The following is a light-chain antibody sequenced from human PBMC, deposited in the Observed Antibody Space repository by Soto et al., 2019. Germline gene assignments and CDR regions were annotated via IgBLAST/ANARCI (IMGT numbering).Light chain of an antibody. CDR2: WAS. Sequence: DIVMTQSPDSLAVSLGERATINCKSSQSVLYSSNNKNYLAWYQQKPGQPPKLLIYWASTRESGVPDRFSGSGSGTDFTLTISRLQAEDVAVYYCQQYYTNSSLTFGGGTKVEIK. CDR1: QSVLYSSNNKNY. CDR3: QQYYTNSSLT. V-gene: IGKV4-1*01. J-gene: IGKJ4*01.